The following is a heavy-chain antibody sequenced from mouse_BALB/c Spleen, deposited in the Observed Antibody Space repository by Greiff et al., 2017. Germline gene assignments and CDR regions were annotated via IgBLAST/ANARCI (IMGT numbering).Heavy chain of an antibody. CDR2: ISSGGST. J-gene: IGHJ3*01. D-gene: IGHD2-12*01. Sequence: DVMLVESGGGLVKPGGSLKLSCAASGFTFSSYAMSWVRQTPEKRLEWVASISSGGSTYYPDSVKGRFTISRDNARNILYLQMSSLKSEDTAVYYCASRDSDDVEGFAYWGQGTLVTVSA. CDR3: ASRDSDDVEGFAY. CDR1: GFTFSSYA. V-gene: IGHV5-6-5*01.